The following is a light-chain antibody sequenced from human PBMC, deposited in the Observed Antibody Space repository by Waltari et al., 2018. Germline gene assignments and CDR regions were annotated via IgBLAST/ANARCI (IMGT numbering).Light chain of an antibody. CDR1: SHHIWNYDL. CDR2: GAT. Sequence: QSSLTQPSSLSGSPGQSITPSRTGTSHHIWNYDLFSWYQQRPGEAPKLLMYGATKRPSGVSNRFSGSKSGKTASLTISGLQTEDEADYYCFSFVAANSFVFGPGTKVTVL. J-gene: IGLJ1*01. CDR3: FSFVAANSFV. V-gene: IGLV2-23*01.